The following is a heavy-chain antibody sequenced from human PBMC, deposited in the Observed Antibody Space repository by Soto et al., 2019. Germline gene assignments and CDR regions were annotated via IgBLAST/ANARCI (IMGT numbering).Heavy chain of an antibody. CDR2: ISYSGTT. V-gene: IGHV4-39*01. CDR1: GGSISSRTNY. J-gene: IGHJ6*03. Sequence: QLRLQESGPGLVKPSETLSLTCTVSGGSISSRTNYWVWIRQPPGKGLERIGSISYSGTTYYNPSLESRVTISVDTSKKQFSLRLSSVTAADTAVYYCARRGLNYYYYMAVGGKGTTVTVSS. CDR3: ARRGLNYYYYMAV.